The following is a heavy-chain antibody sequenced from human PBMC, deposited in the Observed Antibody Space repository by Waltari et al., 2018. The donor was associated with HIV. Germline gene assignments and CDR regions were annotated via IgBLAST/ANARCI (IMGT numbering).Heavy chain of an antibody. CDR3: ASARETMGVDFDS. Sequence: QVQLVQSGAEVKKPGSSVMVSGQASGGAFGVHTFNWVRQAPGQGLEWMGRAIPMFGTANYARKFQGRVTITADKSTTTAYMELNGLRIDDTAVYYCASARETMGVDFDSWGQGTLVTVS. D-gene: IGHD3-10*01. CDR2: AIPMFGTA. V-gene: IGHV1-69*08. J-gene: IGHJ5*01. CDR1: GGAFGVHT.